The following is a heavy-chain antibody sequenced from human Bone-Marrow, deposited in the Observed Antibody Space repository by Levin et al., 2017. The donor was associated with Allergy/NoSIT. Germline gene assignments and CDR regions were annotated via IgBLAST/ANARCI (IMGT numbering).Heavy chain of an antibody. J-gene: IGHJ6*02. CDR2: IKTDGTEF. V-gene: IGHV3-7*01. Sequence: GESLKISCVGSGFTFRDYWMTWVRQAPGKGLEWVANIKTDGTEFYFVDSVRGRFTISRDNAKRVVYLQMNNLRAEDTALYYCARANVAGRNRYYNYGMGVWGQGTRVTVSS. D-gene: IGHD1-14*01. CDR1: GFTFRDYW. CDR3: ARANVAGRNRYYNYGMGV.